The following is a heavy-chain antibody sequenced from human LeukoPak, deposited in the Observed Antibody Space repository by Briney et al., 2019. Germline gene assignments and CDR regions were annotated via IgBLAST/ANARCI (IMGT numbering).Heavy chain of an antibody. D-gene: IGHD4-23*01. J-gene: IGHJ1*01. CDR1: GFTFSNFW. Sequence: PGGSLRLSCVASGFTFSNFWMYWVRQAPGKGREWVGNINQGGNVQHYVDSVKGRFTISRDNAENSLNLHMNSLRADDTAVYYCARGDGGDQGYFQDWGQGTLVTVSS. CDR2: INQGGNVQ. CDR3: ARGDGGDQGYFQD. V-gene: IGHV3-7*04.